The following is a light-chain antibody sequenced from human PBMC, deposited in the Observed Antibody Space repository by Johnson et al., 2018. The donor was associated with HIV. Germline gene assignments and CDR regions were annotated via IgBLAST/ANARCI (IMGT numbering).Light chain of an antibody. CDR2: EKN. V-gene: IGLV1-51*02. CDR3: GTWDISLSAGGV. Sequence: VLTQPPSVSAAPGQKVTISCSGSSSNIGNNYVSWYQQLPGTAPKLLIYEKNKRPSGIPDRFSASKSGTSATLGITRLQTGDEADYYCGTWDISLSAGGVFGPGTKVTVL. CDR1: SSNIGNNY. J-gene: IGLJ1*01.